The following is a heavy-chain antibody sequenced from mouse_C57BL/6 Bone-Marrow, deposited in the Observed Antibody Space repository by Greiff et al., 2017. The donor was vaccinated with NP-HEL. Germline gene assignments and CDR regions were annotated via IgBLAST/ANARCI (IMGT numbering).Heavy chain of an antibody. V-gene: IGHV7-1*01. D-gene: IGHD2-2*01. Sequence: EVNVVESGGGLVQSGRSLRLSCATSGFTFSDFYMEWVRQAPGKGLEWIAASRNKANDYTTEYSASVKGRFIVSRDTSQSILYLQMNALRAEDTAIYYCARDAYGYDTSSWYFDVWGTGTTVTVSS. J-gene: IGHJ1*03. CDR1: GFTFSDFY. CDR3: ARDAYGYDTSSWYFDV. CDR2: SRNKANDYTT.